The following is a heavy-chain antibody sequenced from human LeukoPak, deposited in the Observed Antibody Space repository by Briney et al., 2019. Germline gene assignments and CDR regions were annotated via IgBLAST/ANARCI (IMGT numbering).Heavy chain of an antibody. CDR1: GFTFSSYG. V-gene: IGHV3-30*02. CDR2: IRYDGSNK. D-gene: IGHD1-26*01. Sequence: GGSLRLSCAASGFTFSSYGMHWVRQAPGKGLEWVAFIRYDGSNKYYADSVKGRFTISRDNSKNTLYLQMNSLRAEDTAVYYCAKDKVGGSYGDYMDVWGKGTTVTISS. CDR3: AKDKVGGSYGDYMDV. J-gene: IGHJ6*03.